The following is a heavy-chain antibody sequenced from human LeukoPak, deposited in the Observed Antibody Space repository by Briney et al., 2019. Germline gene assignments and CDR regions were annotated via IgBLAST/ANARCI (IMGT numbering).Heavy chain of an antibody. CDR2: IYYSGST. Sequence: PSETLSLTCTVSGGSISSYYWSWIRQPPGKGLEWIGYIYYSGSTNYNPSLKSRVTISVGTSKNQFSLRLSSVTAADTAVYYCARLNCSGGSCYIDYWGQGTLVTVSS. CDR3: ARLNCSGGSCYIDY. V-gene: IGHV4-59*01. D-gene: IGHD2-15*01. J-gene: IGHJ4*02. CDR1: GGSISSYY.